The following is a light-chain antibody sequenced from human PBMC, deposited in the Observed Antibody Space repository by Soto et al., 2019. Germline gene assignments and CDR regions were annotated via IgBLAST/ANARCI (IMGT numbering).Light chain of an antibody. CDR2: LND. V-gene: IGLV1-44*01. Sequence: QASRTLPPYLSATPGQRANISCSGSFSNIGDNAVNWYQQLPGAAPKLLIYLNDQRPSGVPDRFSGSKSGTSAFLAISGLQSEDEADYYCAAWDDSLNDLFGTGTKVTVL. J-gene: IGLJ1*01. CDR3: AAWDDSLNDL. CDR1: FSNIGDNA.